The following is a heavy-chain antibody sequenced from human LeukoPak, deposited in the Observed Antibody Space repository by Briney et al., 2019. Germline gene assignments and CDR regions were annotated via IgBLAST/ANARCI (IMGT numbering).Heavy chain of an antibody. D-gene: IGHD2-2*01. Sequence: SETLSLTCTVSGDSISSSSYYWGWIRQPPGKGLEWIGSIYYSGTTYYNPSLKSRVTISVDPSKNQFSLKLTSVTAADTAVYYCARQGYCSSTNCYVDYWGQGSLVTVSS. J-gene: IGHJ4*02. CDR3: ARQGYCSSTNCYVDY. CDR1: GDSISSSSYY. CDR2: IYYSGTT. V-gene: IGHV4-39*01.